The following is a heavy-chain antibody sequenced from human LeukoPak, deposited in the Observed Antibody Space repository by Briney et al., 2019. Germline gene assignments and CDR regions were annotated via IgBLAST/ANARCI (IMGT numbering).Heavy chain of an antibody. CDR3: ARGPLSVYGDYLP. D-gene: IGHD4-17*01. V-gene: IGHV4-34*01. CDR1: GGSFSGYY. Sequence: SETLSLTCAVYGGSFSGYYWSWIRQPPGKGLEWIGEINHSGSTNYNPSLKGRVTISVDTSKNQFSLKLSSVTAADTAVYYCARGPLSVYGDYLPWGQGTLVTVSS. J-gene: IGHJ5*02. CDR2: INHSGST.